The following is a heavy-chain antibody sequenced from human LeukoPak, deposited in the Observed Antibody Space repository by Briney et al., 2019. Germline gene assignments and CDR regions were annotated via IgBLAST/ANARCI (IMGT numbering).Heavy chain of an antibody. V-gene: IGHV3-53*01. D-gene: IGHD3-10*01. CDR1: GFTVSGNY. J-gene: IGHJ4*02. CDR3: ARDKMVRGASDY. Sequence: GGSLRLSCAASGFTVSGNYMSWVPQAPGKGLECVSVIYSGGSTYYADSVKGRFTISRDNSKNTLYLQMNSLRAEDTAVYYCARDKMVRGASDYWGQGTLVTVSS. CDR2: IYSGGST.